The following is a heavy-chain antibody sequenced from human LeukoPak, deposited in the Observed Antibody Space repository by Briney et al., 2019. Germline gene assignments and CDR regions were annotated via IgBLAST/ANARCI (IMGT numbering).Heavy chain of an antibody. CDR1: GGSFSGYY. CDR3: ARGVRQQLNPYYYYYYGMDV. J-gene: IGHJ6*02. V-gene: IGHV4-34*01. D-gene: IGHD6-13*01. Sequence: SETLSLTCAVYGGSFSGYYWSWIRQPPGKGLEWIGEINHSGRTNYNPSLKSRVTISVDTSKNQFSLKLSSVTAADTAVYYCARGVRQQLNPYYYYYYGMDVWGQGTTVTVSS. CDR2: INHSGRT.